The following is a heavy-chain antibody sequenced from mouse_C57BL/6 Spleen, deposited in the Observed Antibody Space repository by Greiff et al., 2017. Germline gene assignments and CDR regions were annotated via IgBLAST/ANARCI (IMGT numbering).Heavy chain of an antibody. J-gene: IGHJ4*01. CDR3: ARRGEGSTTGAMDY. D-gene: IGHD2-12*01. Sequence: EVHLVASGGGLVKPGGSLKLSCAASGFTFRDYGMHWVRQAPEKGLEWVAYISSGSSTIYYADTVKGRFTIARDNAKNTLFLQMTSLRSEDTAMYDCARRGEGSTTGAMDYWGQGTSVTVSS. CDR2: ISSGSSTI. CDR1: GFTFRDYG. V-gene: IGHV5-17*01.